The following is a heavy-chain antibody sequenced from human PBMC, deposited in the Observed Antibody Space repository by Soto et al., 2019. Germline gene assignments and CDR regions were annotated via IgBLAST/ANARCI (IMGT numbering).Heavy chain of an antibody. CDR2: ISWNSGSI. CDR1: GFTVISNY. CDR3: AKGYCSGGSCYSGLYYFDY. J-gene: IGHJ4*02. V-gene: IGHV3-9*01. D-gene: IGHD2-15*01. Sequence: LRLSCAASGFTVISNYMSWVRQAPGKGLEWVSGISWNSGSIGYADSVKGRFTISRDNAKNSLYLQMNSLRAEDTALYYCAKGYCSGGSCYSGLYYFDYWGQGTLVTVSS.